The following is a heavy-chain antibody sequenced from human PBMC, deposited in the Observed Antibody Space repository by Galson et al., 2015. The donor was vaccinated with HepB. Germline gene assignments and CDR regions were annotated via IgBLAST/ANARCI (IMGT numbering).Heavy chain of an antibody. V-gene: IGHV1-8*01. J-gene: IGHJ3*02. CDR1: GSTFTSYD. CDR3: ARVVYSSGWYGDAMDAFDI. CDR2: MNPNSGNT. Sequence: SVTVSCKASGSTFTSYDINWVRQATGQGLEWMGWMNPNSGNTDYAQKFQGKVTMTRNTSISTAYMELSSLRSEDTAVYYCARVVYSSGWYGDAMDAFDIWGQGTMVTVSS. D-gene: IGHD6-19*01.